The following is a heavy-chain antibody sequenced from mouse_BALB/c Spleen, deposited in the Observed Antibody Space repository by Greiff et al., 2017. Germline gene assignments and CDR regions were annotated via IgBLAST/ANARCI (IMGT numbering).Heavy chain of an antibody. CDR2: ISSGSSTN. J-gene: IGHJ2*01. CDR3: AKLELGFDY. CDR1: GFTFSSFG. D-gene: IGHD4-1*01. Sequence: EVQVVESGGGLVQPGGSRKLSCAASGFTFSSFGMHWVRQAPEKGLEWVAYISSGSSTNYYADTVKGRFTISRDNPKNTLFLQMTSLRSEDTAMYYCAKLELGFDYWGQGTTLTVSS. V-gene: IGHV5-17*02.